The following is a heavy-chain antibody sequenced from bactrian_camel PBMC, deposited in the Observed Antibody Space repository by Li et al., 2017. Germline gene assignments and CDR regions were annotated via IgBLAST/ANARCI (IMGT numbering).Heavy chain of an antibody. J-gene: IGHJ6*01. Sequence: VQLVESGGGSVQAGGSLKLSCTYSGYTSFIDCMGWFRQAPGKGPEGVAAIRRSGGETWYAGSVKGRFTISSAGNTLYLQMNSLKPGDTAVYYCAADGGVSDYVPRPFAYWGQGTQVTVS. D-gene: IGHD4*01. CDR2: IRRSGGET. CDR3: AADGGVSDYVPRPFAY. V-gene: IGHV3S31*01. CDR1: GYTSFIDC.